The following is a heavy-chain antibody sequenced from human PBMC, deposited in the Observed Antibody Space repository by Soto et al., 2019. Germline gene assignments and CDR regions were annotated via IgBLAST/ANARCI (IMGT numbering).Heavy chain of an antibody. CDR1: GYTFTSYG. CDR2: ISAYNGNT. D-gene: IGHD2-2*01. J-gene: IGHJ6*02. CDR3: ARGVVVVPAALKESYGMDV. Sequence: GASVKVSCKASGYTFTSYGISWVRQAPGQGLEWMGWISAYNGNTNYAQKLQGRVTMTTDTSTSTAYMELRSLRSDDTAVYYCARGVVVVPAALKESYGMDVWGQGTTVTVSS. V-gene: IGHV1-18*01.